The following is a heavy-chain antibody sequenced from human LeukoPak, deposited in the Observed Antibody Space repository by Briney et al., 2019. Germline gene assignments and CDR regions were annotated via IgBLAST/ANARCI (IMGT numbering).Heavy chain of an antibody. CDR3: ARAPRSDYPLDV. V-gene: IGHV4-34*01. CDR1: GGSFSGYY. D-gene: IGHD4-11*01. CDR2: INHSGST. J-gene: IGHJ6*02. Sequence: SETLSLTCAVYGGSFSGYYWSWIRQPPGKGLEWIGEINHSGSTNYNPSLKSRVTISVDTSKNQFSLKLSSVTAADTAVYYCARAPRSDYPLDVWGQGTTVTVSS.